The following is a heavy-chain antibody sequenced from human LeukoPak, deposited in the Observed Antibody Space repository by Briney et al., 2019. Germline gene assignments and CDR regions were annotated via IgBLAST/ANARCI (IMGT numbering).Heavy chain of an antibody. Sequence: PGGSLRLSCAASGFTFSSYGMHWVRQAPGKGLEWVGRIKSKTDGGTTDYAAPVKGRFAISRDDSKNTLYLQMNSLKTEDTAVYYCTYLVDTANDYWGQGTLVTVSS. J-gene: IGHJ4*02. CDR3: TYLVDTANDY. CDR1: GFTFSSYG. V-gene: IGHV3-15*01. CDR2: IKSKTDGGTT. D-gene: IGHD5-18*01.